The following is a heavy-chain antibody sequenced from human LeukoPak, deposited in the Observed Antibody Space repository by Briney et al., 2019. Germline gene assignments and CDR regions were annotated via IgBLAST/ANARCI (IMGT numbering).Heavy chain of an antibody. Sequence: GGSLRLSCSASGFTFSSYAMHWVRQAPGKGLEYVSAISSNGGSTYYADSVKGKFTISRDNSKNTLYLQMSSLRAEDTAVYYCVKAPVGGTVFFDYWGQGTLVTVSS. D-gene: IGHD4-23*01. CDR3: VKAPVGGTVFFDY. CDR1: GFTFSSYA. V-gene: IGHV3-64D*06. CDR2: ISSNGGST. J-gene: IGHJ4*02.